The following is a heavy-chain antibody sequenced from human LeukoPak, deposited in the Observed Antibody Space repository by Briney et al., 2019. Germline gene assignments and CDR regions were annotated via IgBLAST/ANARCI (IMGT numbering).Heavy chain of an antibody. D-gene: IGHD1-14*01. CDR1: GFTFSSYW. CDR2: IKSDGSVT. J-gene: IGHJ4*02. V-gene: IGHV3-74*01. Sequence: GGSLRLSCAASGFTFSSYWMHWVRQAPGEGLVWVSRIKSDGSVTWYADSVKGRFTISRDNAKNMLYLQMNSLRDEDTAVYFCARDYDAVGTTIVPWGQGTLVTVSS. CDR3: ARDYDAVGTTIVP.